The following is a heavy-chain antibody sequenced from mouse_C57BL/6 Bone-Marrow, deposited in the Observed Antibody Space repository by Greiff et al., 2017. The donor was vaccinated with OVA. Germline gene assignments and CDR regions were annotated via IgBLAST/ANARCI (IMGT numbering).Heavy chain of an antibody. CDR1: GFTFSSYA. CDR3: ARSDSYAMDY. V-gene: IGHV5-4*01. J-gene: IGHJ4*01. CDR2: ISDGGSYT. Sequence: EVHLVESGGGLVKPGGSLKLSCAASGFTFSSYAMSWVRQTPEKRLEWVATISDGGSYTYYPDNVKGRFTISRDNAKNNLYLQMSHLKSEDTAMYYCARSDSYAMDYWGQGTSVTVSS.